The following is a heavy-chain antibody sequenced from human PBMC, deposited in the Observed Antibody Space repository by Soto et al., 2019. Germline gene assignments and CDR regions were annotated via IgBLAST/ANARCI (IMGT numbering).Heavy chain of an antibody. J-gene: IGHJ5*02. V-gene: IGHV4-34*01. D-gene: IGHD3-22*01. CDR3: ARKKGMIVVVITTGWFDP. CDR2: INHSGST. CDR1: GGSFSGYY. Sequence: QVQLQQWGAGLLKPSETLSLTCAVYGGSFSGYYWSWIRQPPGKGLEWIGEINHSGSTNYNPSLKSRVTISVDTSKNQFSLKLSSVTAADTAVYYCARKKGMIVVVITTGWFDPWGQGTLVTVSS.